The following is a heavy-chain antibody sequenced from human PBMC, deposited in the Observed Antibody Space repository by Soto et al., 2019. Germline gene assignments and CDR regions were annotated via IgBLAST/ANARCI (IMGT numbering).Heavy chain of an antibody. D-gene: IGHD2-2*01. V-gene: IGHV3-74*01. J-gene: IGHJ5*02. CDR1: GFTFSSYW. CDR3: ARPGRGCSSTSCYAWFDP. CDR2: INGDGSST. Sequence: EVQLVESGGGLVQPGGSLRLSCAASGFTFSSYWMHWVRQAPGKGLVWVSRINGDGSSTSYADSVKGRFTISRDNAKNTLYLQMNSLRAEDTAVYYCARPGRGCSSTSCYAWFDPWGQGTLVTVSS.